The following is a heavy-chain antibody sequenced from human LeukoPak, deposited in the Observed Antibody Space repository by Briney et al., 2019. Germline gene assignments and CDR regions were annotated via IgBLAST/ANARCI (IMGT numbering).Heavy chain of an antibody. J-gene: IGHJ4*02. CDR3: ARGRNSVYYFNVVAPYYFDY. V-gene: IGHV1-2*06. CDR1: GYTFTGYY. Sequence: ASVKVSCKASGYTFTGYYMHWVRQAPGQGLEWMGRINPNSGGTNYAQKFQGRVTMTRDTSINTAYMEMSRLRSDDTAVYYCARGRNSVYYFNVVAPYYFDYWGQGTLVTVSS. D-gene: IGHD3-22*01. CDR2: INPNSGGT.